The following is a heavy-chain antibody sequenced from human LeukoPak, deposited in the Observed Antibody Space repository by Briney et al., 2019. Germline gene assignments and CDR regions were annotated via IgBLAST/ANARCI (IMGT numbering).Heavy chain of an antibody. J-gene: IGHJ4*02. Sequence: PSETLSLTCAVSGGSITSSSYYWGWIRPPPGKGLEWIGYIYYSGSTYYNPSLKGRVTISADTAKNQFSLQLSSVTAADTAVYYCARSHCSGGSCYSDYWGQGTRVTVSS. CDR1: GGSITSSSYY. CDR3: ARSHCSGGSCYSDY. V-gene: IGHV4-39*01. D-gene: IGHD2-15*01. CDR2: IYYSGST.